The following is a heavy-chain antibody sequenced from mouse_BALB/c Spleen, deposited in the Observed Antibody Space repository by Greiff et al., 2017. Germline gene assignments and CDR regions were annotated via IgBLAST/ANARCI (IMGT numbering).Heavy chain of an antibody. CDR1: GYTFTDYA. V-gene: IGHV1S137*01. J-gene: IGHJ4*01. CDR3: ARITMDAMDY. Sequence: QVHVKQSGAELVRPGVSVKISCKGSGYTFTDYAMHWVKQSHAKSLEWIGVISTYYGDASYNQKFKGKATMTVDKSSSTAYMELARLTSEDSAIYYCARITMDAMDYWGQGTSVTVSS. CDR2: ISTYYGDA. D-gene: IGHD1-1*02.